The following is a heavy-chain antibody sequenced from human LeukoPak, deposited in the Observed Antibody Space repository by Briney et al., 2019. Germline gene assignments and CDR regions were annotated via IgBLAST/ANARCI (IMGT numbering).Heavy chain of an antibody. Sequence: GGSLRLSCSASGFTFSSYAMHWVRQAPGKGLEYVSAISSNGGSTYYADSVKGRFTISRDNSKNTLYLQMNSLRAEDTAVYYCARDRAEYCSSTSCPGGALDYWGQGTLVTVSS. D-gene: IGHD2-2*01. CDR1: GFTFSSYA. CDR3: ARDRAEYCSSTSCPGGALDY. V-gene: IGHV3-64*04. CDR2: ISSNGGST. J-gene: IGHJ4*02.